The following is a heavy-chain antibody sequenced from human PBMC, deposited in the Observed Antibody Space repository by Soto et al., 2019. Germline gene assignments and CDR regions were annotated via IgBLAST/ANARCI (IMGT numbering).Heavy chain of an antibody. CDR2: INDYSDSI. CDR3: ERDIVAGSGWYPYDS. V-gene: IGHV3-48*01. J-gene: IGHJ4*02. CDR1: EVSSCRCT. D-gene: IGHD6-19*01. Sequence: VLSRRVSCRAAEVSSCRCTMNWFHQAPGKGLEWVSYINDYSDSIYYSDSVKGRFTISRDNAKNSLYLQMDSLRAEDTAVYYCERDIVAGSGWYPYDSWGQRNLVTDSS.